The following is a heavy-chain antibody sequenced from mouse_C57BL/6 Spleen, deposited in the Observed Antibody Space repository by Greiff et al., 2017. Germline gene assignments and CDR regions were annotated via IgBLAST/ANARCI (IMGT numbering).Heavy chain of an antibody. D-gene: IGHD3-2*02. CDR3: ARDGAAQATAMDY. V-gene: IGHV5-4*01. CDR1: GFTFSSYA. J-gene: IGHJ4*01. Sequence: EVQLVESGGGLVKPGGSLKLSCAASGFTFSSYAMSWVRQTPEKRLEWVATISDGGSYTYYPDNVKGRFTISRDNAKNNLYLQMSHLKSEDTAMYYCARDGAAQATAMDYWGQGTSVTVSS. CDR2: ISDGGSYT.